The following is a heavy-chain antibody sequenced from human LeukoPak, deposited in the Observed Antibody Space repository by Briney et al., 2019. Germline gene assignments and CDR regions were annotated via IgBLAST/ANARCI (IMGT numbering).Heavy chain of an antibody. Sequence: ASVKVSCKASGYTFTGYYMHWVRQAPGQGLEWMGWINPNSGGTNYAQKFQGRVTMTRDTSTNSVYMDLSSLRSDDTAVYYCARDPTRIIRGVHVYYFDYWGQGTLVTVSS. J-gene: IGHJ4*01. CDR1: GYTFTGYY. CDR2: INPNSGGT. V-gene: IGHV1-2*02. D-gene: IGHD3-10*01. CDR3: ARDPTRIIRGVHVYYFDY.